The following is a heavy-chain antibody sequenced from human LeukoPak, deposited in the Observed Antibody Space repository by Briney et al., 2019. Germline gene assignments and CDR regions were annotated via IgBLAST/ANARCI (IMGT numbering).Heavy chain of an antibody. V-gene: IGHV4-4*02. Sequence: SETLSLTCAVSGGSISSRNWWSLVRQPPGKGLEWIGEIYHSGSTNYNPSLKSRVTISVDKSKNQFSLKLSSVTAADTAVYYCARELKNVDIVATIKNAFDIWGQGTMVTVSS. CDR2: IYHSGST. CDR3: ARELKNVDIVATIKNAFDI. CDR1: GGSISSRNW. D-gene: IGHD5-12*01. J-gene: IGHJ3*02.